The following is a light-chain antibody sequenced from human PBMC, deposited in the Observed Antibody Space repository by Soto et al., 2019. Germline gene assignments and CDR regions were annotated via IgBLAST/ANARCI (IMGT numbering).Light chain of an antibody. CDR3: SSYTTSATLV. J-gene: IGLJ3*02. CDR2: EVT. CDR1: NTDVGVYDY. Sequence: QSVLTQPASVSGSPGQSITISCTGTNTDVGVYDYVSWYQQHPGKAPRVMIYEVTNRPSGVSNRFSGSKSGDTASLTISGLQSDDEADYYCSSYTTSATLVFGGGTKVTGL. V-gene: IGLV2-14*01.